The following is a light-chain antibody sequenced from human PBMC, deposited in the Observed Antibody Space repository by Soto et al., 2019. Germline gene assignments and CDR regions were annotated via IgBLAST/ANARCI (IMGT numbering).Light chain of an antibody. CDR2: GVS. V-gene: IGLV2-14*01. J-gene: IGLJ3*02. Sequence: QSALTQPASVSGSPGQSITISCTGTSSDVGTYNYVTCYQQHPGKAPKLMICGVSNRPSGVSNRFSGSKSGNTASLTISGLQTEDEADYYCSSYTTSATLVFGGGTKLTVL. CDR1: SSDVGTYNY. CDR3: SSYTTSATLV.